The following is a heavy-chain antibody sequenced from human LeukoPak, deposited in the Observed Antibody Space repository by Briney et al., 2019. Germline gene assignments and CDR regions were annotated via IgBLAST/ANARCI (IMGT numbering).Heavy chain of an antibody. CDR3: AGSANGYSPGVY. V-gene: IGHV4-34*01. CDR2: INHSGST. D-gene: IGHD5-24*01. J-gene: IGHJ4*02. Sequence: PSETLSLTCAVYGGAFSGYYWSWSRQPPGKGLEWIGEINHSGSTNYNPSLKSRVTISVDTSKNQFSLKLSSVTAADTAVYYCAGSANGYSPGVYWGQGTLVTVSS. CDR1: GGAFSGYY.